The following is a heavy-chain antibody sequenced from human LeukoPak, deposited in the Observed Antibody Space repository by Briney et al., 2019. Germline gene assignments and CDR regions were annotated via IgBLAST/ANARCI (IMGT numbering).Heavy chain of an antibody. CDR3: ARDKQLDWAHYHYCYMDV. CDR1: GYTFTGYY. D-gene: IGHD1-1*01. V-gene: IGHV1-2*02. CDR2: INPNSGGT. Sequence: ASVKVSCNASGYTFTGYYMHWVRQAPGQGLEWMGWINPNSGGTKYAQKFQGRVTMTRDTSISTVYMELSRLRSDDTAVYYCARDKQLDWAHYHYCYMDVWGKGTTVTVSS. J-gene: IGHJ6*03.